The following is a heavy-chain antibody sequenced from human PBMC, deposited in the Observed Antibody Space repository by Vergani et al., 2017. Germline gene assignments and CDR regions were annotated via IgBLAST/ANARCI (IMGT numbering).Heavy chain of an antibody. D-gene: IGHD3-22*01. Sequence: EVQLVESGGGLVQPGGSLRLSYAASGFSFSSYSMNCVRQAPGKGLEWVSYISSSGSTIYYADSVKGRFTISRDNAKNSLYLQMNSLRAEDTAVYYCARVKDSGYEYNCPDYWGQGTLVTVSS. CDR3: ARVKDSGYEYNCPDY. CDR2: ISSSGSTI. V-gene: IGHV3-48*04. J-gene: IGHJ4*02. CDR1: GFSFSSYS.